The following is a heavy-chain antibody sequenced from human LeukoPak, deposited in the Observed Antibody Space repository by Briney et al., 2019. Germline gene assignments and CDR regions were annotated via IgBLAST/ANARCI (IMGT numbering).Heavy chain of an antibody. CDR2: INQDGSEK. V-gene: IGHV3-7*01. D-gene: IGHD4-17*01. CDR3: ARLGTVTRARFDY. Sequence: PGRSLRLSCVASGFTFSNKWMSWVRQTPGQGQDWVANINQDGSEKYYVDSVKGRFTISIDNAENSVYLQMNSLRAEDTAVYHCARLGTVTRARFDYWGQGSLVTVSS. CDR1: GFTFSNKW. J-gene: IGHJ4*02.